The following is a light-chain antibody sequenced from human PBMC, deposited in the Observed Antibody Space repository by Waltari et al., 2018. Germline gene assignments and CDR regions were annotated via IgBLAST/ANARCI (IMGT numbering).Light chain of an antibody. CDR3: QHVYSYPVT. J-gene: IGKJ4*01. CDR1: QGMSYY. V-gene: IGKV1-9*01. CDR2: GAS. Sequence: DIQLTQSPSFLSASVGARVTFPCRASQGMSYYLAWYQQKPNKAPKLLINGASICQSGVPSRFSGAKSGTEFTLTISNLQPEDFATYFCQHVYSYPVTFGGGTTLDI.